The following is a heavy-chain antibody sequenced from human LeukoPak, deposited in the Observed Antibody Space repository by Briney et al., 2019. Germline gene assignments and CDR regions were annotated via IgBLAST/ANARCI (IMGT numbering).Heavy chain of an antibody. Sequence: SVKVSCKASGYTFASYAISWVRQAPGQGLEWMGGIIRFFGTTNYAQNFQGRVTITADESTSTAYMELSSLRSEDTAVYYCARDLTDSIWVDWGQGPLVTVSS. D-gene: IGHD3-22*01. J-gene: IGHJ4*02. CDR2: IIRFFGTT. CDR3: ARDLTDSIWVD. CDR1: GYTFASYA. V-gene: IGHV1-69*13.